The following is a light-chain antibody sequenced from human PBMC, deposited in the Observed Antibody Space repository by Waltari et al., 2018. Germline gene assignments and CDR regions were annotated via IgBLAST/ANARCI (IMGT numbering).Light chain of an antibody. Sequence: QSALTQLASVSGSPGQSVTIFCAGTSNDVGGYNSVSWYQEHPGQAPRVRIYDVSDRPSGVSDRFAGSNSGNTASLTISGLHAEDEADYYCSSQSSNDVVLFGGGTKLTVL. J-gene: IGLJ2*01. CDR2: DVS. CDR1: SNDVGGYNS. V-gene: IGLV2-14*01. CDR3: SSQSSNDVVL.